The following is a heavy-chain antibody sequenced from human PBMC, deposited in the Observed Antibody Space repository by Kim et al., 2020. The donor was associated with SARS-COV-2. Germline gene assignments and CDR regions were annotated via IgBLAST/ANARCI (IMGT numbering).Heavy chain of an antibody. CDR2: IYSGGST. D-gene: IGHD3-10*01. CDR1: GFTVSSNY. J-gene: IGHJ4*02. CDR3: ARGYGYYYGSGSYPWDSYYFDY. V-gene: IGHV3-66*01. Sequence: GGSLRLSCAASGFTVSSNYMSWVRQAPGKGLEWVSVIYSGGSTYYADSVKGRFTISRDNSKNTLYLQMNSLRAEDTAVYYYARGYGYYYGSGSYPWDSYYFDYWGQGTLVTVSS.